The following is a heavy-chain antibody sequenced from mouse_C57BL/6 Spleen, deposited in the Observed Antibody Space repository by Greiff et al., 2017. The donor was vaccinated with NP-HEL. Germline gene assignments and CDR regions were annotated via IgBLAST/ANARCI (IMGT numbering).Heavy chain of an antibody. CDR1: GYTFTSYW. Sequence: QVQLQQPGAELVKPGASVKLSCKASGYTFTSYWMHWVKQRPGRGLAWIGRIDPNRGGTKYNEKFKSKATLPVDKPSSTAYMQLSSLTSEDSAVYYCARRIGSSPMDYWGQGTSVTVSS. D-gene: IGHD1-1*01. J-gene: IGHJ4*01. CDR3: ARRIGSSPMDY. CDR2: IDPNRGGT. V-gene: IGHV1-72*01.